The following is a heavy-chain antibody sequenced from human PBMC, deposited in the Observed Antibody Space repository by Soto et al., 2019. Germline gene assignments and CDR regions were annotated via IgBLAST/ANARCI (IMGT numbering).Heavy chain of an antibody. CDR2: ISSSSSYI. J-gene: IGHJ6*02. V-gene: IGHV3-21*01. CDR1: GFTFSSYS. D-gene: IGHD3-10*01. CDR3: ARSTMDSYYYYGMDV. Sequence: EVQLVESGGGLVKPGGSLRLSCAASGFTFSSYSMNWVRQAPGKGLEWVSSISSSSSYIYYADSVKGRFTISRDNAKNSLDLQMNSLRAEDTAVYYCARSTMDSYYYYGMDVWGQGTTVTVSS.